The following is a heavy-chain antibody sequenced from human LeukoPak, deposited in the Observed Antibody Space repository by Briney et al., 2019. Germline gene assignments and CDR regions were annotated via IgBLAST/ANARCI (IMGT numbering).Heavy chain of an antibody. Sequence: SETLSLTCTVSGGSISSYYWSWIRQPPGKGLEWIGYIYYSGSTNYNPSLKSRVTISVDTSKNQFSLKLSSVTAADTAVYYCARKRGYSYGYHFDYWGQGTLVTVSS. D-gene: IGHD5-18*01. V-gene: IGHV4-59*01. CDR3: ARKRGYSYGYHFDY. CDR2: IYYSGST. CDR1: GGSISSYY. J-gene: IGHJ4*02.